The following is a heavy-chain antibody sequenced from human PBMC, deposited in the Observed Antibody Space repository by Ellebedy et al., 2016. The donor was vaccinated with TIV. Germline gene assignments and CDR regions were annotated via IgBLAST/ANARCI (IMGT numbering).Heavy chain of an antibody. V-gene: IGHV3-21*01. CDR2: INSLGDDI. CDR3: ARRDGDLNFDY. CDR1: GFTFSRYS. Sequence: GESLKISCAASGFTFSRYSMNWVRRAPGKGLEWVASINSLGDDIYYADSMKGRFTISQDNAKNSLYLNLNSLRDEDTAVYYCARRDGDLNFDYWGQGTLVTVSS. D-gene: IGHD4-17*01. J-gene: IGHJ4*02.